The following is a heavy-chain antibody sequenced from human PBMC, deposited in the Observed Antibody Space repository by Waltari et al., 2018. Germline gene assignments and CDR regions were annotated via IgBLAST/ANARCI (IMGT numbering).Heavy chain of an antibody. CDR3: ATAPRAGSSYHYYYGMDV. CDR2: VDPEDGET. J-gene: IGHJ6*02. Sequence: EVQLVQSGAEVKKPGATVKISCKVSGYTFTDYYMHWGHQPPGKGLEWMGLVDPEDGETIYAEKFQGRVTITADTSTDTAYMELSSLRSEDTAVYYCATAPRAGSSYHYYYGMDVWGQGTTVTVSS. CDR1: GYTFTDYY. D-gene: IGHD6-13*01. V-gene: IGHV1-69-2*01.